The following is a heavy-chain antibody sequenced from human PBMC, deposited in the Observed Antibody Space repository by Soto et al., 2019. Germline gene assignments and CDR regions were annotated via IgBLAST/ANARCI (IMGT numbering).Heavy chain of an antibody. CDR2: IIPIFGTA. J-gene: IGHJ6*02. Sequence: QVQLVQSGAEVKKPGSSVKVSCKASGGTFSSYAISWVRQAPGQGLEWMGGIIPIFGTANYAQKFQGRVTITADESTSTAYMELSRLRSEDTAVYYCARAGSSYDILPGYYLSGMDVWGQGTTVTVSS. CDR1: GGTFSSYA. CDR3: ARAGSSYDILPGYYLSGMDV. D-gene: IGHD3-9*01. V-gene: IGHV1-69*01.